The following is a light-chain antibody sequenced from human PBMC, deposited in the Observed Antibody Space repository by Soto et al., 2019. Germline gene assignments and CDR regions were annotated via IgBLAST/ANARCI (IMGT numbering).Light chain of an antibody. Sequence: EIVLTQSPGTLSLSPGERATLSCRASQSVSSSYLAWYQQKPGQAPRLLIYGASSRATGIPDRFSGSGSGTDFTLTISSLQSEDFAVYYCQQRSSWPLTFGGGTKVDI. CDR1: QSVSSSY. CDR3: QQRSSWPLT. CDR2: GAS. J-gene: IGKJ4*01. V-gene: IGKV3D-20*02.